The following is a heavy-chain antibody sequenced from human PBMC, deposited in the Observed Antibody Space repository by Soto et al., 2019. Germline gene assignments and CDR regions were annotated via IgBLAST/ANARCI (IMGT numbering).Heavy chain of an antibody. V-gene: IGHV4-30-2*01. CDR2: IYHSGST. CDR1: GGSISSGGYS. Sequence: QLQLQESGSGLVKPSQTLSLTCAVSGGSISSGGYSWSWIRQPPGKGLEWIVYIYHSGSTYYNRSLKSRVTISVDRSKNQFSLKLSSVTAADTAVYYCARAGGLGAVAVDYGGQGTLVTVSS. D-gene: IGHD6-19*01. CDR3: ARAGGLGAVAVDY. J-gene: IGHJ4*02.